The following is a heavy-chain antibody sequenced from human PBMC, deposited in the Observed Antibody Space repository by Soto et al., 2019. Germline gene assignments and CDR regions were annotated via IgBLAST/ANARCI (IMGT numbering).Heavy chain of an antibody. D-gene: IGHD3-3*01. J-gene: IGHJ4*02. CDR2: IHYSWST. V-gene: IGHV4-30-4*01. CDR1: VGSISSDDFY. CDR3: GRERITMFGVLHDY. Sequence: SETLSLTCTVSVGSISSDDFYLTWIRQPPGKGLEWIGYIHYSWSTYSNPSLKSRVNISVDTSKNQFSLKLTSVTAADTAVYYCGRERITMFGVLHDYWGQGTLVTVSS.